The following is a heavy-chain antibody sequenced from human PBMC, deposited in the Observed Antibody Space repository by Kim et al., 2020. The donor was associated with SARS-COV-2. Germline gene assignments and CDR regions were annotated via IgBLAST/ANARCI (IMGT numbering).Heavy chain of an antibody. D-gene: IGHD4-17*01. J-gene: IGHJ6*02. CDR2: IYYSGST. CDR1: GGSISSYY. CDR3: ARVSVRGYGDDHYYYYGMDV. V-gene: IGHV4-59*13. Sequence: SETLSLTCTVSGGSISSYYWSWIRQPPGKGLEWIGYIYYSGSTNYNPSLKSRVTISVDTSKNQFSLKLSSVTAADTAVYYCARVSVRGYGDDHYYYYGMDVWGQGTTVTVSS.